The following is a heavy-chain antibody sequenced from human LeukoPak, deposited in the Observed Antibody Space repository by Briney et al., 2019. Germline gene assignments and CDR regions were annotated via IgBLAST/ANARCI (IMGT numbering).Heavy chain of an antibody. CDR1: GFTLSSYW. V-gene: IGHV3-74*01. CDR3: ARDDRYGGHLDY. J-gene: IGHJ4*02. CDR2: INSDGSST. Sequence: HPGGSLRLSCAASGFTLSSYWMHWVRQAPGKGLVWVSRINSDGSSTSYADSVKGRFTISRDNAKNTLYLQMNSLRAEDTAVYYCARDDRYGGHLDYWGQGTLVTVSS. D-gene: IGHD1-26*01.